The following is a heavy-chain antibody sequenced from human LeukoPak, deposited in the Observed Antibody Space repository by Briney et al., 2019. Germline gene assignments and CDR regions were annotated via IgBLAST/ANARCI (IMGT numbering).Heavy chain of an antibody. J-gene: IGHJ4*02. CDR2: IYYSGST. D-gene: IGHD3-22*01. CDR1: GGSISSYY. V-gene: IGHV4-59*12. Sequence: SETLSLTCTVSGGSISSYYWSWIRQPPGKGLEWIGYIYYSGSTNYNPSLKSRVTISVDTSKNQFSLKLSSVTAADTAVYYCARAYYDSSGYYPDYWGQGTLVTVSS. CDR3: ARAYYDSSGYYPDY.